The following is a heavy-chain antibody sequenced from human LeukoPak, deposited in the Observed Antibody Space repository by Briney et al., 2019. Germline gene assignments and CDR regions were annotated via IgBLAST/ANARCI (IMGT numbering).Heavy chain of an antibody. CDR1: GFTFVDYG. CDR2: INWNGGST. D-gene: IGHD6-25*01. CDR3: ARESSGYYLDY. V-gene: IGHV3-20*04. J-gene: IGHJ4*02. Sequence: GGSLRLSCAASGFTFVDYGMSWVRQAPGKGLEWVSGINWNGGSTGYADSVKGRFTISRDDSKNTLYLQMNSLRAEDTAVYYCARESSGYYLDYWGQGTLVTVSS.